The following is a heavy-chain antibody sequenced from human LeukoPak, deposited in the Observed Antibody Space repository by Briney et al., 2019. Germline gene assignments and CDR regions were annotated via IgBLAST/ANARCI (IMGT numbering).Heavy chain of an antibody. Sequence: GGSLRLSCAASGFTFSSYAMSWVRQAPGKGLEWVSAISGSGGSTYYADSVKGRFTISRDNSKNTLYLRMNSLRAEDTAVYYCAKSPSPYGGGTYFDLWGRGTLVTVSS. V-gene: IGHV3-23*01. CDR1: GFTFSSYA. CDR2: ISGSGGST. D-gene: IGHD4-23*01. J-gene: IGHJ2*01. CDR3: AKSPSPYGGGTYFDL.